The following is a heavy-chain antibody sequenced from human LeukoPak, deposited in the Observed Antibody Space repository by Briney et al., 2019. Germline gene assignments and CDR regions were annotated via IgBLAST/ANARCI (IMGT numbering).Heavy chain of an antibody. V-gene: IGHV3-23*01. CDR2: ISGTGGST. D-gene: IGHD3-22*01. J-gene: IGHJ4*02. CDR3: AKGQGYYDSSGYLTFFDY. Sequence: PGGSLRLSCAASGFTFNSYAMTWVRQAPGKGLEWVSAISGTGGSTYYADSVKGRFTISRDNSKNTLFLQMNSLRAEDTAVYYCAKGQGYYDSSGYLTFFDYRGQGTLVTVSS. CDR1: GFTFNSYA.